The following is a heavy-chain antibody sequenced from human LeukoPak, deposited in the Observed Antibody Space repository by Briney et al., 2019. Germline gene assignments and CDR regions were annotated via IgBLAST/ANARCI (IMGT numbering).Heavy chain of an antibody. Sequence: GGSLRLPCAASGFTFSSYAMSWVRQAPGKGLEWVSAISGSGGSTYYADSVKGRFTISRDNSKNTLYLQMNSLRAEDTAVYYCAKDQDISSWFYFDYWGQGTLVTVSS. V-gene: IGHV3-23*01. CDR2: ISGSGGST. CDR3: AKDQDISSWFYFDY. J-gene: IGHJ4*02. D-gene: IGHD6-13*01. CDR1: GFTFSSYA.